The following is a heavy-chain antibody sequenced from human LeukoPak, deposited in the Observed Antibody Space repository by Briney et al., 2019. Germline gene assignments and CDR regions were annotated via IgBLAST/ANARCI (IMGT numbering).Heavy chain of an antibody. Sequence: PGGSLRLSCAASGFTFSSYWMNWVRQAPGEGLEWVANIKQDGSEKSYVDSVKGRFTISRDNSKKTLYLQMNSLRGDDTAFYYCAKVMITVVTTSKLDSWGQGTLVTVSS. J-gene: IGHJ4*02. CDR3: AKVMITVVTTSKLDS. CDR2: IKQDGSEK. V-gene: IGHV3-7*01. D-gene: IGHD4-23*01. CDR1: GFTFSSYW.